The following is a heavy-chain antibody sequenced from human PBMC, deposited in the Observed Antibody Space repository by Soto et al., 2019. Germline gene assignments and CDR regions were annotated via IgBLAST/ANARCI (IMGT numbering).Heavy chain of an antibody. CDR2: VYYTGST. D-gene: IGHD3-22*01. CDR1: GDSISTFY. V-gene: IGHV4-59*01. Sequence: SETLSLPCPVSGDSISTFYWGWMRQSPGKELEWIGYVYYTGSTNYNPSLKSRVTISVDRSKNQFSLKLTSANAADTAVYYCARGRTVRNYADDSSDYFYFFDYWGQGTQVTVSS. CDR3: ARGRTVRNYADDSSDYFYFFDY. J-gene: IGHJ4*02.